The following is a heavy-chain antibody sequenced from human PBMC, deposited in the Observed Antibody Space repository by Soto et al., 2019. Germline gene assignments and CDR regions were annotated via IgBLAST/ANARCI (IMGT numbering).Heavy chain of an antibody. CDR3: AKGPPVGLQYFQY. V-gene: IGHV3-23*01. CDR2: ISSSGGGT. CDR1: GRTFNTYA. D-gene: IGHD1-26*01. Sequence: EVQLLESGGGLVQPGGTLRRCCAASGRTFNTYAISGVRQAPGKRREWGSAISSSGGGTYNADSVKGRFTISIDNAKNTLYLQMNSLSEEDTAVYYCAKGPPVGLQYFQYWGQGTLVTVSS. J-gene: IGHJ1*01.